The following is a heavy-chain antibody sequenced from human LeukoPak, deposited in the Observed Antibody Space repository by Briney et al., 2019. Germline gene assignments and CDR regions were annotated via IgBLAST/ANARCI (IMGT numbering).Heavy chain of an antibody. J-gene: IGHJ4*02. CDR1: GYTFTGHY. CDR3: ARDVDSSGSLADYYFDY. D-gene: IGHD6-19*01. Sequence: ASVKVSCKGSGYTFTGHYIHWVRQAPGQGLEWMGWINTNSGGTNYAENFQGRVTMTRDPSITTAYMELSRLRSDDTAVYYCARDVDSSGSLADYYFDYWGQGTLVTVSS. CDR2: INTNSGGT. V-gene: IGHV1-2*02.